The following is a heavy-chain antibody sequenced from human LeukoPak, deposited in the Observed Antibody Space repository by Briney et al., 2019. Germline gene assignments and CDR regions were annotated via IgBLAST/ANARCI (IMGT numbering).Heavy chain of an antibody. J-gene: IGHJ5*02. D-gene: IGHD6-19*01. CDR2: ISAYNGNT. CDR1: GYTFTSYG. CDR3: ARVTYSSGWLGHNWFDP. V-gene: IGHV1-18*01. Sequence: GASVKVSCKASGYTFTSYGISWVRQAPGQGLEWMGWISAYNGNTNYAQKLQGRVTMTTDTSTSTAYMELRSLRSDDTAVYYCARVTYSSGWLGHNWFDPWGQGTLVTVPS.